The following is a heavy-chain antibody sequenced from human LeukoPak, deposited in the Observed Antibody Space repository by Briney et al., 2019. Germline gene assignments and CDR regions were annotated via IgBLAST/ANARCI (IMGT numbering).Heavy chain of an antibody. V-gene: IGHV4-39*01. CDR1: GGSISSSSYY. Sequence: SETLSLTCTVSGGSISSSSYYWGWIRQPPGKGLEWIGSIYYSGSTYYNPSLKSRVTISVDTSKNQFSLKLSSVTAADTAVYYCARLRCSSTSCYFYYYYYGMDVWGQGTTATVSS. CDR3: ARLRCSSTSCYFYYYYYGMDV. D-gene: IGHD2-2*01. CDR2: IYYSGST. J-gene: IGHJ6*02.